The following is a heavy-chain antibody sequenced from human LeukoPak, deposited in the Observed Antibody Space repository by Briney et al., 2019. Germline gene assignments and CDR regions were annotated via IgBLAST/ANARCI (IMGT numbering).Heavy chain of an antibody. CDR2: IRATSTYT. V-gene: IGHV3-11*05. CDR1: GFTFSDYY. CDR3: ARAGFTGFQNWFDP. Sequence: GGSLRLSCSASGFTFSDYYMNWIRQAPGKGLEWVSYIRATSTYTNYADSVKGRFTISRDNAKNSVYLQINSLRAEDTAVYYCARAGFTGFQNWFDPWGQGTLVTVSS. D-gene: IGHD5-12*01. J-gene: IGHJ5*02.